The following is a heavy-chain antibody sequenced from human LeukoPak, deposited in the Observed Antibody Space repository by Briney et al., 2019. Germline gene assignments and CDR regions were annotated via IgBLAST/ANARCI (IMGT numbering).Heavy chain of an antibody. CDR2: LRDDVINK. CDR1: GFTFSSYG. J-gene: IGHJ4*02. V-gene: IGHV3-30*02. CDR3: AKEPRVGATTRFYFDY. Sequence: GGSLRLSCAPSGFTFSSYGMHCVRQSPGKGLEWVTFLRDDVINKYYADSVKCRFTFPRHNSKNTLYLQMNSLRAEDTAVYYCAKEPRVGATTRFYFDYWGQGTLVTVSS. D-gene: IGHD1-26*01.